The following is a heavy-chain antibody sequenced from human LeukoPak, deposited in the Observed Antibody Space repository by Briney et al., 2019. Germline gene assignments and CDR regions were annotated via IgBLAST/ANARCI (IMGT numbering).Heavy chain of an antibody. CDR1: GDGYASNSTA. J-gene: IGHJ3*01. D-gene: IGHD5-24*01. CDR2: TYYRSKWYN. CDR3: ARGGQGDGYSADEAFDF. V-gene: IGHV6-1*01. Sequence: SQTLSLTCVISGDGYASNSTACNWIRQSPSRALEWLGRTYYRSKWYNAYAVSVKSRITINPDTSKNQFSLQLNSVTPEDTAVYYCARGGQGDGYSADEAFDFWGQGTMVTVS.